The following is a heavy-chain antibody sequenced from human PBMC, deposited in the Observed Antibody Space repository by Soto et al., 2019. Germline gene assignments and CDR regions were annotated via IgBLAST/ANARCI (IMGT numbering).Heavy chain of an antibody. J-gene: IGHJ6*02. CDR3: AREKVVVPAARFRYGMDV. D-gene: IGHD2-2*01. CDR2: INPYGGAA. CDR1: GYTFTSTW. V-gene: IGHV1-46*01. Sequence: GASVKVSCKASGYTFTSTWMHWVRQAPGQGLEWMGIINPYGGAATYAQKFQGRVTITRDTSASTAYMELSSLRSEDTAVYYCAREKVVVPAARFRYGMDVWGQGTTVTVSS.